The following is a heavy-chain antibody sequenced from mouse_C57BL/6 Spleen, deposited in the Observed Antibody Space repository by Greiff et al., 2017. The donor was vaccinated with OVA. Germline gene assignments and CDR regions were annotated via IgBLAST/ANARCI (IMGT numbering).Heavy chain of an antibody. J-gene: IGHJ4*01. CDR1: GYSITSGYY. D-gene: IGHD1-1*01. CDR3: ARPLYCYGTYYAMDY. CDR2: ISYDGSN. V-gene: IGHV3-6*01. Sequence: DVQLQESGPGLVQPSQSLSLTCSVTGYSITSGYYWNWIRPFPGNKLEWMGYISYDGSNNSNPSLKNRISITRDTSKTQFFLKLNSVTTEDTATYYGARPLYCYGTYYAMDYWGQGTSVTVSS.